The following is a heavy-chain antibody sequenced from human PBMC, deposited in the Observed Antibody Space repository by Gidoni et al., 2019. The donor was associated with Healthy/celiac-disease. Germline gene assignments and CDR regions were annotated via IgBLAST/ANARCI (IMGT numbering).Heavy chain of an antibody. CDR3: ARDQDYVIGFDI. CDR2: ISSSSSYI. J-gene: IGHJ3*02. V-gene: IGHV3-21*01. CDR1: GFTFSSYS. Sequence: EVQLVESGGGLVKPGGSLRLSCAASGFTFSSYSMNWVRQAPGKGLEWVSSISSSSSYIYYADSVKGRFTISRDNAKNSLYLQMNSLRAEDTAVYYCARDQDYVIGFDIWGQGTMVTVSS. D-gene: IGHD3-16*01.